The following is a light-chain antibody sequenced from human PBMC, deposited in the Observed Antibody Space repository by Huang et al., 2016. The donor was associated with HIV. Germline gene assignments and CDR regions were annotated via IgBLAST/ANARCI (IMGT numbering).Light chain of an antibody. Sequence: EIVLTQSPATLSLSPGERATLSCRASQSVRSYLAWYQQKPGQAPRLLIYDASTRATGIPARFSGSGSATDFTLTISSLEPEDFAVYYCQQRSNWPLTFGGGTKVEIK. CDR3: QQRSNWPLT. J-gene: IGKJ4*01. V-gene: IGKV3-11*01. CDR1: QSVRSY. CDR2: DAS.